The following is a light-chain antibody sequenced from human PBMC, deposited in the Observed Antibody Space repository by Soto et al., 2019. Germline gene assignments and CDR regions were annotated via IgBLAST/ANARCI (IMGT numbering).Light chain of an antibody. Sequence: DIQMTQSPSSVSASVGDRVTITCRASQGISSSVAWYQQKPVKAPNLLIYAASNLQSGVPSRFSGSVSGTDFSLTNSSLQPEDFAIFYCQLDNSFPLTFGGGTKVEVK. CDR3: QLDNSFPLT. V-gene: IGKV1-12*01. CDR1: QGISSS. CDR2: AAS. J-gene: IGKJ4*01.